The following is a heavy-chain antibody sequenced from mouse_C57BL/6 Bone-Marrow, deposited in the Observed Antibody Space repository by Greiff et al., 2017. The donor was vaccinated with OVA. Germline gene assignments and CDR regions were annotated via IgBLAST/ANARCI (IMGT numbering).Heavy chain of an antibody. CDR3: ARDLLSYFDY. CDR1: GFTFSDYY. Sequence: EVKVEESGGGLVQPGGSLKLSCAASGFTFSDYYMYWVRQTPEKRLEWVAYISNGGGSTYYPDTVKGRFTISRDNAKNNLYLQMSHLKSEDTAMYYCARDLLSYFDYWGQGTTLTVSS. J-gene: IGHJ2*01. CDR2: ISNGGGST. V-gene: IGHV5-12*01. D-gene: IGHD6-5*01.